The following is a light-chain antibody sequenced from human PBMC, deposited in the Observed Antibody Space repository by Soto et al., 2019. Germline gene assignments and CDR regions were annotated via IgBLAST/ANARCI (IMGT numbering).Light chain of an antibody. CDR1: QGISSY. CDR2: ATS. Sequence: DIQMTQSPSSLSASVGDRVTITCRASQGISSYLNWYQQKPGKAPDLLIYATSSLKSGVPSRFSGSGYGTDFTLTISNLQTEDFATYYCQQSYIVPLTFGGGTKVEIK. J-gene: IGKJ4*01. CDR3: QQSYIVPLT. V-gene: IGKV1-39*01.